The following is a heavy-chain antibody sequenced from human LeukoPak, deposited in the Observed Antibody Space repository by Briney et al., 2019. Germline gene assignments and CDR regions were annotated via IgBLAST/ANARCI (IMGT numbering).Heavy chain of an antibody. D-gene: IGHD6-19*01. CDR2: IRYDGTNK. V-gene: IGHV3-30*02. CDR3: AKSDSSGWYGEYFQH. J-gene: IGHJ1*01. Sequence: GGSLRLSCAASGFSFSSYGLHRVRQAPGKGLEWVAFIRYDGTNKYSADSVKGRFTISRDNSKNTLYLQMNSLRPEDTAVYYCAKSDSSGWYGEYFQHWGQGTLVTVSS. CDR1: GFSFSSYG.